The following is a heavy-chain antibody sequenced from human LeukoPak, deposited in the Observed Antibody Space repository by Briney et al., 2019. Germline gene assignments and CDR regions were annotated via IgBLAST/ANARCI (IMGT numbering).Heavy chain of an antibody. J-gene: IGHJ6*02. CDR1: GFTFSSYW. D-gene: IGHD2-15*01. Sequence: GGSLRLSCVASGFTFSSYWMTWVRQAPGKGLEYVSAISSNGGSTYYANSVKGRFTISRDNSKNTLYLQMGSLRAEDTAVYYCASGYYTMDVWGQGTTVTVSS. V-gene: IGHV3-64*01. CDR2: ISSNGGST. CDR3: ASGYYTMDV.